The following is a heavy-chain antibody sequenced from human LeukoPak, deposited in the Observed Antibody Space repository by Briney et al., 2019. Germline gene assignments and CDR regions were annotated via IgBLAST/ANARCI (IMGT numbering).Heavy chain of an antibody. D-gene: IGHD2-15*01. CDR1: GYTFSNYG. CDR3: ARVIFAMVGDTGYYFDS. J-gene: IGHJ4*02. V-gene: IGHV1-18*01. Sequence: ASVKVSCKASGYTFSNYGLTWVRQAPGQGLEWMGLIRDYNRNTNYAQKLQGRVTMTTDTSTSTASMELRSLRSDDTAVYYCARVIFAMVGDTGYYFDSWGQGTLVTVSS. CDR2: IRDYNRNT.